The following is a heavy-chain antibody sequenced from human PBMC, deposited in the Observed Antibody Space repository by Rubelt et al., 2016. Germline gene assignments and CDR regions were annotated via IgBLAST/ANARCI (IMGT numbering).Heavy chain of an antibody. CDR1: GFTFSSYS. CDR3: ARSVVVEAEYYYAMDV. Sequence: EVQLVESGGGLVQPGGSLRLSCAASGFTFSSYSMNWVRQAPGKGMEWISYISGSSSAIHYADSEKGRLTISRDNAKNSMYRQMKSLRDEDTAVYYCARSVVVEAEYYYAMDVWGQGTTVTVSS. J-gene: IGHJ6*02. D-gene: IGHD2-15*01. CDR2: ISGSSSAI. V-gene: IGHV3-48*02.